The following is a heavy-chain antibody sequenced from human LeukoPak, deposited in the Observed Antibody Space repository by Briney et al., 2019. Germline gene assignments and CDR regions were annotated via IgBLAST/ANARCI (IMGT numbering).Heavy chain of an antibody. V-gene: IGHV1-24*01. J-gene: IGHJ3*02. Sequence: ASVKVSCKVSGYTLTELSMHWVRQAPGKGLEWMGGFDTEDGETIYAQKFQGRVTMTEDTSTDTAYMELSSLRSEDTAVYYCAGGSGSYGIRDAFDIWGQGTMVTVSS. CDR2: FDTEDGET. CDR3: AGGSGSYGIRDAFDI. CDR1: GYTLTELS. D-gene: IGHD3-10*01.